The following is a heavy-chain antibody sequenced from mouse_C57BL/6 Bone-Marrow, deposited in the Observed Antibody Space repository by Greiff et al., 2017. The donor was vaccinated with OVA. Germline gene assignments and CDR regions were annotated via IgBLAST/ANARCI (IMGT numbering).Heavy chain of an antibody. V-gene: IGHV1-64*01. D-gene: IGHD1-1*01. J-gene: IGHJ3*01. Sequence: QVQLQQPGAELVKPGASVKLSCKASGYTFTSYWMHWVKQRPGQGLEWIGMIHPNSGSTNYNEKFKSKATLTVDKSSSTAYMQRSSLTSEDSAVYYWSSLYYGSSGAYWGQGTLVTVSA. CDR3: SSLYYGSSGAY. CDR1: GYTFTSYW. CDR2: IHPNSGST.